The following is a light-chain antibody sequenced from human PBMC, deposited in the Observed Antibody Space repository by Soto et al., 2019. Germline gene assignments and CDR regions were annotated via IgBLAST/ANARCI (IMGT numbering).Light chain of an antibody. CDR1: NSDVGIYYF. Sequence: QSALTQPASVSGTPGQSVTISCTGSNSDVGIYYFVSWYQHHPGTAPKLIVYAVSHRPSGVPNRFSGSKSGNTASLTISGLQAEDEADYYCISYTSREGGYVFGTGTKVTVL. CDR3: ISYTSREGGYV. CDR2: AVS. V-gene: IGLV2-14*03. J-gene: IGLJ1*01.